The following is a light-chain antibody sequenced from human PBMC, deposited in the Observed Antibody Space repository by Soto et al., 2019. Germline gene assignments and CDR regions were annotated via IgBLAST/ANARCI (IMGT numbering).Light chain of an antibody. J-gene: IGKJ1*01. V-gene: IGKV3-15*01. CDR1: QSVSSY. Sequence: EIVLTQSPGTLSLSPGERANLFCRASQSVSSYVAWYQQKPGQAPRLLIYGASPRATGIPGRFSGSGSGTVFTLTISSLQSEDFGVYYCQQYNKWPWTFGRGTKVDI. CDR3: QQYNKWPWT. CDR2: GAS.